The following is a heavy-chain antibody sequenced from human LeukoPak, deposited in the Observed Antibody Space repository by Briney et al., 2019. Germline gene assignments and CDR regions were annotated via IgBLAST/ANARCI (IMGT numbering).Heavy chain of an antibody. CDR2: ISGSGDST. CDR3: AKDSWANYGSGSYPNWFDP. Sequence: PGGSLRLSCAASGFTFSSYAMSWVRQAPGKGLEWVSAISGSGDSTYYADSVKGRFTISRDNSKNTLYLQMNSLRAEDTAVYYCAKDSWANYGSGSYPNWFDPWGQGTLVTVSS. V-gene: IGHV3-23*01. CDR1: GFTFSSYA. J-gene: IGHJ5*02. D-gene: IGHD3-10*01.